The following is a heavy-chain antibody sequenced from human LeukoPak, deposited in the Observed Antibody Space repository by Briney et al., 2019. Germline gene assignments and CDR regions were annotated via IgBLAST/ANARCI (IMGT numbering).Heavy chain of an antibody. Sequence: VASVKVSCKASGYTFTGYYVHWVRQAPGQGLEWKGWINPNSGGTTYAQKFQGRVTVTRDTSISTAYMELSSLTSDDTAVYYCARAGGGLDYWGQGTLVTVSS. J-gene: IGHJ4*02. CDR2: INPNSGGT. D-gene: IGHD3-16*01. CDR1: GYTFTGYY. CDR3: ARAGGGLDY. V-gene: IGHV1-2*02.